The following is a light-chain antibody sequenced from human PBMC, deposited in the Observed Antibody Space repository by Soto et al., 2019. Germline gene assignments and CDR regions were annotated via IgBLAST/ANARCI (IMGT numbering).Light chain of an antibody. V-gene: IGLV2-14*01. CDR2: DVS. Sequence: QSALTQPASVSGSPGQSITISCTGTSSDIGGYNYVSWYQQHPGKAPKLMIYDVSYRPSGVSNRFSGSKSGNTASLTISGLQAEDEADYYCSSYTRTNTGVMFGGGTKLTVL. J-gene: IGLJ3*02. CDR1: SSDIGGYNY. CDR3: SSYTRTNTGVM.